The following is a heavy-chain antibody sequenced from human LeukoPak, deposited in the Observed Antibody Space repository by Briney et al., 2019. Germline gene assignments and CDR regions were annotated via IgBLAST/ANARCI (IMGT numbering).Heavy chain of an antibody. Sequence: GKSLRLSCVASGFGFSSYGMHWVRQAPGKGLEWVAVIWFSGNNRFYADSVKGRFTISRDNAKNSLYLQMNSLRAEDTAVYYCARDRDNWYLVAFDIWGQGTMVTVSS. CDR3: ARDRDNWYLVAFDI. CDR1: GFGFSSYG. V-gene: IGHV3-33*08. J-gene: IGHJ3*02. CDR2: IWFSGNNR. D-gene: IGHD1-20*01.